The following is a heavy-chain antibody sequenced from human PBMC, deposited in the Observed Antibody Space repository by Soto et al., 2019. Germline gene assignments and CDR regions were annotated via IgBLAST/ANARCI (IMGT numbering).Heavy chain of an antibody. CDR3: ARVHCSGGSCYDGY. CDR2: ISAYNGNT. D-gene: IGHD2-15*01. CDR1: GYTFTSYG. V-gene: IGHV1-18*01. J-gene: IGHJ4*02. Sequence: ASVKVSCKASGYTFTSYGISWVRQAPGQGLEWMGWISAYNGNTNYAQKLQGRVTMTTDTSTSTAYMELRSLRSDDTAVYYCARVHCSGGSCYDGYWGKGTLVTVSS.